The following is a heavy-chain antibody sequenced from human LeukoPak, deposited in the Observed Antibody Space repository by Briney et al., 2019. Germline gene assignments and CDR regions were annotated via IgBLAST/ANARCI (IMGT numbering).Heavy chain of an antibody. Sequence: PSETLSLTCAVYGGSFSGYYWSWIRQPPGKGLEWIGSIYYSGSTYYNPSLKSRVTISVDTSKNQFSLKLSSVTAADTAVYYCARHAVVVIANNWFDPWGQGTLVTVSS. CDR3: ARHAVVVIANNWFDP. CDR1: GGSFSGYY. D-gene: IGHD2-21*01. V-gene: IGHV4-34*01. CDR2: IYYSGST. J-gene: IGHJ5*02.